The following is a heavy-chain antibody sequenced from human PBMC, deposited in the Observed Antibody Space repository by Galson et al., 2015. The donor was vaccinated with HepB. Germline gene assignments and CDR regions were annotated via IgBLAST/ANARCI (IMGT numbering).Heavy chain of an antibody. CDR3: ARGRGGIYAKSSVLPAY. CDR1: GGSISSGGDY. Sequence: LSLTCTVSGGSISSGGDYWSWIRQHPGKALEWIGYIRYSGSNYYNPSLKSRASISLDTSKNQFSLKLSSVTGADTAVYYCARGRGGIYAKSSVLPAYWGQGTLVTVSS. J-gene: IGHJ4*02. V-gene: IGHV4-31*03. CDR2: IRYSGSN. D-gene: IGHD2-15*01.